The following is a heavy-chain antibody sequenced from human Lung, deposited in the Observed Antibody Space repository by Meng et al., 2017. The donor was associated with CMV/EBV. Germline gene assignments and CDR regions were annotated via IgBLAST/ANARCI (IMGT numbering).Heavy chain of an antibody. J-gene: IGHJ6*02. D-gene: IGHD3-16*01. CDR3: VRSLGDQFYYYGMDV. CDR1: GFTFSGYW. CDR2: IHSDGSNI. Sequence: GGSLRLSCAASGFTFSGYWMHWVRQAPGTGLVWVSRIHSDGSNINYADSVKGRFTISRDNVKSTLYLQMSSLRAEDTAIYYCVRSLGDQFYYYGMDVWGRGTTVTVSS. V-gene: IGHV3-74*01.